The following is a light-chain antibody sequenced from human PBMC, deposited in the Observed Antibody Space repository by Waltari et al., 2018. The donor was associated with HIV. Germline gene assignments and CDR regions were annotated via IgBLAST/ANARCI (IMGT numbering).Light chain of an antibody. V-gene: IGLV2-23*01. CDR3: CSCATPNTRV. CDR1: SSDVGSCKF. Sequence: CTGTSSDVGSCKFVSWYQQHPGKAPKLLIYEGTKRPSGVSNRFSASKSGNTASLTISGLQAEDEADYYCCSCATPNTRVFGGGTKLTVL. CDR2: EGT. J-gene: IGLJ3*02.